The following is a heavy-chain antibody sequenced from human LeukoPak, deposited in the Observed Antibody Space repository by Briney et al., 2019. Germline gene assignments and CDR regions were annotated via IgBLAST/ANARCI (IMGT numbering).Heavy chain of an antibody. D-gene: IGHD2-21*02. Sequence: PGGSLXXSXXXXXXXXXSXXMNWVRQAPGKGLEWVSYISSSSSTIYYADSVKGRFTISRDNAKNSLYLQMNSLRDEDTAVYYCARELPTHFDYWGQGTLVTVSS. V-gene: IGHV3-48*02. J-gene: IGHJ4*02. CDR1: XXXXXSXX. CDR2: ISSSSSTI. CDR3: ARELPTHFDY.